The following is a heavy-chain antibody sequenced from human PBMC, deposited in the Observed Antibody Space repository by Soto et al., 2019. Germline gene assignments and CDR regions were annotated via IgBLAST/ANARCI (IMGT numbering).Heavy chain of an antibody. V-gene: IGHV3-23*01. D-gene: IGHD2-2*01. Sequence: EVQLSESGGGLVQHGGSLRVSCAASGFTFSTYAMSWVRQAPGKGLEWVSAIGGSAESAYYGDSVKGRFTISRDNSKNTVYLQMNSLRAEDTAVYYCAVHCSTSSCSYWGQGTLVTVSS. CDR2: IGGSAESA. CDR1: GFTFSTYA. CDR3: AVHCSTSSCSY. J-gene: IGHJ4*02.